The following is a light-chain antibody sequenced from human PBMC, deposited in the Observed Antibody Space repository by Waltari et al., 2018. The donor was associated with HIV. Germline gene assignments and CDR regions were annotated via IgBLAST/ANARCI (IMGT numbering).Light chain of an antibody. Sequence: QSALTQPRSVSGSPGQSVTLSCTGSSGALDGSSFVSWYQQHPGEAPKFVIYDVTKRPSGFPDRFSVSRSGNTASLTISGLQAEDEADYFCCSFVGSYSYVFGTGTKVTVL. V-gene: IGLV2-11*01. CDR2: DVT. J-gene: IGLJ1*01. CDR3: CSFVGSYSYV. CDR1: SGALDGSSF.